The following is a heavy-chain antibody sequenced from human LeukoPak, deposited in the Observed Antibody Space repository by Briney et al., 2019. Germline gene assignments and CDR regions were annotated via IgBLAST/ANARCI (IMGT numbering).Heavy chain of an antibody. D-gene: IGHD1-26*01. J-gene: IGHJ4*02. Sequence: SETLSLTCAVYGGSFSGYYWSWIRQPPGKGLEWIGSIYYSGSTYYNPSLKSRVTISVDTSKNQFSLKLSSVTAADTAVYYCARSGGQWGAKDYWGQGTLVTVSS. V-gene: IGHV4-34*01. CDR2: IYYSGST. CDR1: GGSFSGYY. CDR3: ARSGGQWGAKDY.